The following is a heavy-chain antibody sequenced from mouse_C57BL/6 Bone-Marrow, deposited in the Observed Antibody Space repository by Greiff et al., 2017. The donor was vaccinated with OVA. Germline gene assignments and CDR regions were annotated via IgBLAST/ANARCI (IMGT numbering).Heavy chain of an antibody. Sequence: QVQLQQPGAELVKPGASVKMSCKASGYTFTSYWITWVKQRPGQGLEWIRDIYPGSGSTNYNEKFKSKATLTVDTSSSTAYMQLSSLTSEDSAVYYCARRGFGYFDVWGTGTTVTVSS. CDR3: ARRGFGYFDV. D-gene: IGHD3-1*01. CDR2: IYPGSGST. V-gene: IGHV1-55*01. J-gene: IGHJ1*03. CDR1: GYTFTSYW.